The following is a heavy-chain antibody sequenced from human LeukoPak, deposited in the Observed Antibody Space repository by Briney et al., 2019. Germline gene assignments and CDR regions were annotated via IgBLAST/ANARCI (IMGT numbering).Heavy chain of an antibody. CDR3: ARHGRYSSGWYEIY. Sequence: SLNTSCNGSGYSSTSYWIGWVRQTPRQGLEWMGIIYPGDSDTRYSPSFQGQVTISADTSITTAYLQWSSLKASDTATYYWARHGRYSSGWYEIYWGQGTLVTVSS. CDR2: IYPGDSDT. V-gene: IGHV5-51*01. J-gene: IGHJ4*02. CDR1: GYSSTSYW. D-gene: IGHD6-19*01.